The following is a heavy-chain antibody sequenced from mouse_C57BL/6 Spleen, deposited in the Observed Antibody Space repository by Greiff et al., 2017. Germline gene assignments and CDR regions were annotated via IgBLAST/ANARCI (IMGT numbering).Heavy chain of an antibody. CDR2: ISDGGSYT. CDR1: GFTFSSYA. CDR3: ARGGTIGYYFDY. V-gene: IGHV5-4*01. Sequence: DVQLVESGGGLVKPGGSLKLSCAASGFTFSSYAMSWVRQTPEKRLEWVATISDGGSYTYYPDNVKGRFTISRDNAKNNLYLQMSHLKSEDTAMYYCARGGTIGYYFDYWGQGTTLTVSS. J-gene: IGHJ2*01. D-gene: IGHD2-14*01.